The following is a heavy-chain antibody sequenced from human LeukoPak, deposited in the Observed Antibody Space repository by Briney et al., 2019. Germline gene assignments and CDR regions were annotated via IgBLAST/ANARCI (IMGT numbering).Heavy chain of an antibody. J-gene: IGHJ4*02. V-gene: IGHV3-30*18. Sequence: PGGSLRLSCAASGFTFSSYGMHWVRQAPGKGLEWVAVISYDGSNKYYADSVKGRFTISRDNSKNTLYLQMNSLRAEDTAVYYCAKWRSAYYYDSSGYPYYFDYWGQGTLVTVSS. D-gene: IGHD3-22*01. CDR2: ISYDGSNK. CDR1: GFTFSSYG. CDR3: AKWRSAYYYDSSGYPYYFDY.